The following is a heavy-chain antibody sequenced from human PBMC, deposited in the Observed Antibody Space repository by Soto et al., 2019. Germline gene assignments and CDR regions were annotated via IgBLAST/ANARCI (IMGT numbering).Heavy chain of an antibody. J-gene: IGHJ1*01. CDR1: GFTFSSYA. D-gene: IGHD6-13*01. V-gene: IGHV3-30-3*01. CDR3: ARDWGQQLVRGYFQH. CDR2: ISYDGSNK. Sequence: QVQLVESGGGVVQPGRSLRLSCAASGFTFSSYAMHWVRQAPGKGLEWVAVISYDGSNKYYADSVKGRFNISRDNSKNTLYLQMNSLRAEDTAVYYCARDWGQQLVRGYFQHWGQGTLVTVSS.